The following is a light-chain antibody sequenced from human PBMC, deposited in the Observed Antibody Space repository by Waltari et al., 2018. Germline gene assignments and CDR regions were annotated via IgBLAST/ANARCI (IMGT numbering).Light chain of an antibody. CDR3: QVWDDTTNSGV. CDR1: NIERKR. V-gene: IGLV3-21*04. J-gene: IGLJ3*02. Sequence: YVLTQPPSVSVAPGKTATLTCGGENIERKRVNWYQQKPGPAPVLVLFYDTDRPPGIPDRFSGSNSGNTATLTISWVEAGDEADYHCQVWDDTTNSGVFGGGTRLTVL. CDR2: YDT.